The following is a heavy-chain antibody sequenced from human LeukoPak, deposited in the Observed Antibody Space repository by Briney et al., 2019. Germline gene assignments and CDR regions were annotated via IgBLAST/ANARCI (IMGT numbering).Heavy chain of an antibody. CDR1: GGSISSYY. CDR2: IYTSGST. Sequence: SETLSLTCTVSGGSISSYYWSWVRQPAGKGLEWIGRIYTSGSTNYNPSLKSRVTMSVDTSKNQFSLKLSSVTAADTAVYYCARSIAAAAHFDYWGQGTLVTVSS. CDR3: ARSIAAAAHFDY. J-gene: IGHJ4*02. D-gene: IGHD6-13*01. V-gene: IGHV4-4*07.